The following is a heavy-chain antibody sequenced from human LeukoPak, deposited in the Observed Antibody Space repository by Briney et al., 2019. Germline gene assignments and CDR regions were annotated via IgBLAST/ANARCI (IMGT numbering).Heavy chain of an antibody. CDR3: ARGYGANSGGYYYQPFDY. Sequence: SETLSPTCAVYGGSFSGYYWSWIRQPPGKGLEWIGEINHSGSTNYNPSLKSRVTISVDTSKNQFSLKLSSVTAADTAVYYCARGYGANSGGYYYQPFDYWGQGTLVTVSS. V-gene: IGHV4-34*01. D-gene: IGHD3-22*01. CDR1: GGSFSGYY. CDR2: INHSGST. J-gene: IGHJ4*02.